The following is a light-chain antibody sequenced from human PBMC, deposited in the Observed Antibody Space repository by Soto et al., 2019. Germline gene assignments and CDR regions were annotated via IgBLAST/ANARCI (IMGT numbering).Light chain of an antibody. V-gene: IGKV3-20*01. CDR1: QSVSNNY. Sequence: EVVLTQSPGTLSLSPGERATLSCRASQSVSNNYLAWYQQKPCQAPRLLIFGSSDRATGIPDRFSGSGSGTDFTLTISRLEPEEFAKYYCLQYGSSPPYTFGLGTKLEIK. CDR2: GSS. J-gene: IGKJ2*01. CDR3: LQYGSSPPYT.